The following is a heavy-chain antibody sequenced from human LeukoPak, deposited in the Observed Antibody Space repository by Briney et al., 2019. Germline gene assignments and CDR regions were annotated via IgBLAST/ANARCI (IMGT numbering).Heavy chain of an antibody. V-gene: IGHV4-59*08. CDR3: TRTPNDFWSGYYDY. J-gene: IGHJ4*02. CDR2: IYYSGST. D-gene: IGHD3-3*01. Sequence: SETLSLTRTVSGGSISSYYWSWIRQPPGKGLEWIGYIYYSGSTNYNPSLKSRVTISVDTSKNQFSLKLSSVTAADTAVFYCTRTPNDFWSGYYDYWGQGTLVTVSS. CDR1: GGSISSYY.